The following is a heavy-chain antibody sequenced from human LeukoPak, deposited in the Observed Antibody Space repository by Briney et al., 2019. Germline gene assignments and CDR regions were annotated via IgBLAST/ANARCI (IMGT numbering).Heavy chain of an antibody. D-gene: IGHD6-13*01. CDR3: ARDTSATRIAAAGTLFDY. V-gene: IGHV1-69*13. CDR2: IIPIFGTA. CDR1: GYTFTSYG. Sequence: GASVKVSCKASGYTFTSYGISWVRQAPGQGLEWMGGIIPIFGTANYAQKFQGRVTITADESTSTAYMELSSLRSEDTAVYYCARDTSATRIAAAGTLFDYWGQGTLVTVSS. J-gene: IGHJ4*02.